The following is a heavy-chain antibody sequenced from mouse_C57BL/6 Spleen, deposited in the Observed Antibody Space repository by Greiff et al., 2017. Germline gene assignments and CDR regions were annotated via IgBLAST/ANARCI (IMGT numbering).Heavy chain of an antibody. J-gene: IGHJ4*01. CDR3: ARQLDAMDY. D-gene: IGHD1-3*01. CDR2: ISYDGSN. CDR1: GYSITSGYY. Sequence: EVQLQQSGPGLVKPSQSLSLTCSATGYSITSGYYWNWIRQFPGNKLEWMGYISYDGSNNYNPSLKNRISITRDTSKNQFFLKLNSVTTEDTATYYCARQLDAMDYWGQGTSVTVSS. V-gene: IGHV3-6*01.